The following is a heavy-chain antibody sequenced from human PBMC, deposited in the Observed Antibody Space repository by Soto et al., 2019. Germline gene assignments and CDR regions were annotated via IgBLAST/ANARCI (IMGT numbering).Heavy chain of an antibody. CDR2: MWYDGSNK. D-gene: IGHD3-22*01. CDR3: ARSYYDSSGVPRLDY. CDR1: GVNFSNYG. V-gene: IGHV3-33*08. Sequence: GGSLRLSCAASGVNFSNYGMHWVRQAPGKGLEWVAVMWYDGSNKYYADAVKGRFTISRDNSKNTLYLQMNSLRAEDTAVYYCARSYYDSSGVPRLDYWGQGTLVTVSS. J-gene: IGHJ4*02.